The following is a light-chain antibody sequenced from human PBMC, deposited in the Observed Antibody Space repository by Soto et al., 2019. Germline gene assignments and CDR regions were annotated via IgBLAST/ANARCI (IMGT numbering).Light chain of an antibody. CDR3: QQYGSSTLT. Sequence: EIVLTQSPGTLSLSPGERATLSCRASQSVSSSYLAWYQQKPGQAPRLLIYGASSRATGIPDRFSGSGSGTDFTLNINRLEPEDFAVFYCQQYGSSTLTFGGGTKVEIK. J-gene: IGKJ4*01. CDR1: QSVSSSY. V-gene: IGKV3-20*01. CDR2: GAS.